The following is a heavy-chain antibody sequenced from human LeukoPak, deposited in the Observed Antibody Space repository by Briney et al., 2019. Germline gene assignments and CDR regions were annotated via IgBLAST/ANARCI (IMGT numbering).Heavy chain of an antibody. D-gene: IGHD2/OR15-2a*01. CDR3: ARVLGLYFDY. J-gene: IGHJ4*02. V-gene: IGHV4-59*06. Sequence: PSETLSLTCTVSGGSISSYYWSWIRQPPGKGLEWIGYIYYSGSTYYNPSLKSRVTISVDTSKNQFSLKLSSVTAADTAVYYCARVLGLYFDYWGQGTLVTVSS. CDR2: IYYSGST. CDR1: GGSISSYY.